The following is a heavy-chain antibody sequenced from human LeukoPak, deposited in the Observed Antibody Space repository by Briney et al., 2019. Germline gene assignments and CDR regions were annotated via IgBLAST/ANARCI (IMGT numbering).Heavy chain of an antibody. D-gene: IGHD6-19*01. J-gene: IGHJ4*01. CDR1: GLSFSAYW. Sequence: GGSLRLSCAASGLSFSAYWGNWVRQAPGKGLEWVAIIKQDGTDKKYVDSVEGRFTISRDNTENSMYLQMNSRRVEDTAVYYCVGGIGWLPDYWGDRNLVTVSS. CDR2: IKQDGTDK. CDR3: VGGIGWLPDY. V-gene: IGHV3-7*01.